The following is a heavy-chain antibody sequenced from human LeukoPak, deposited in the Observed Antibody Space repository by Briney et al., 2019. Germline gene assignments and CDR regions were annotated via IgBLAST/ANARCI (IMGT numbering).Heavy chain of an antibody. D-gene: IGHD1-26*01. J-gene: IGHJ3*02. CDR3: AKDHPYSGSFYDAFDI. CDR2: ISGSGGST. Sequence: GGSLRLSCAASGFTFSSYAMSWVRQAPGKGLEWVSAISGSGGSTYYADSVKGRFTISRDNSKNTLYLQMNSLRAEDTAVYYCAKDHPYSGSFYDAFDIWGQGTMVTVSS. CDR1: GFTFSSYA. V-gene: IGHV3-23*01.